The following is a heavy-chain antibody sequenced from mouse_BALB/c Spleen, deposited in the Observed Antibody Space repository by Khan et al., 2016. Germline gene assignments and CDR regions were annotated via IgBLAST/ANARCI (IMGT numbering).Heavy chain of an antibody. D-gene: IGHD2-3*01. CDR1: GDSITSGY. CDR2: ISYSGST. Sequence: EVQLQESGPSLVKPSQTLSLTCSVTGDSITSGYWNWMRKFPGHKLEYMGHISYSGSTYYNPSLKSRISITRDTSKNQSSLQLISVTTEDTATYYCARYDGYSFDYWGQGTTLTVSS. V-gene: IGHV3-8*02. J-gene: IGHJ2*01. CDR3: ARYDGYSFDY.